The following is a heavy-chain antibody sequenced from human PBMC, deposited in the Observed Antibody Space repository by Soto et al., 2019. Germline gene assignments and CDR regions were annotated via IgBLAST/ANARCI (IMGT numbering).Heavy chain of an antibody. Sequence: SETLSLTCTVPGGSIIRGDYYWSLIRQHPGKGLEWIGHIYNSGSTYYNPSLKSRVTISVDTSKNQFSLKLSSVTAADTAVYYCARVPAYGVVPAAIPEEYFQHWGQGTLVT. CDR1: GGSIIRGDYY. V-gene: IGHV4-31*03. CDR2: IYNSGST. CDR3: ARVPAYGVVPAAIPEEYFQH. D-gene: IGHD2-2*01. J-gene: IGHJ1*01.